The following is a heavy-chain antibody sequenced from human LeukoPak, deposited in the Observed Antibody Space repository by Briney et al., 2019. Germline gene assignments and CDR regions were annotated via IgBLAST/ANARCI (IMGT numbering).Heavy chain of an antibody. CDR3: ARVVRGYYDSSGYSNYFDY. V-gene: IGHV4-59*01. CDR2: IYYSGST. D-gene: IGHD3-22*01. Sequence: SETLSLTCTVSGGSISSYYWSWIRQPPGKGLEWIGYIYYSGSTNYNPSLKSQVTISVDTSKNQFSLKLSSVTAADTAVYYCARVVRGYYDSSGYSNYFDYWGQGTLVTVSS. J-gene: IGHJ4*02. CDR1: GGSISSYY.